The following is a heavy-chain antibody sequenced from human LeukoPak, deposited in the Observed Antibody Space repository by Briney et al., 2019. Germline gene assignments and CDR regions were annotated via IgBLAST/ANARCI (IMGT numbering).Heavy chain of an antibody. CDR2: ISDGGDTT. V-gene: IGHV3-23*01. CDR3: AKTQGFFDH. Sequence: GGSLRLSCAASGFTFSNNGMTWVRQAPGQGMEWVRGISDGGDTTYDAGSVKGRFTVSRDNSNNILYLQMNSLRAEDTPIYHCAKTQGFFDHWRQGAMATVSS. CDR1: GFTFSNNG. J-gene: IGHJ4*02.